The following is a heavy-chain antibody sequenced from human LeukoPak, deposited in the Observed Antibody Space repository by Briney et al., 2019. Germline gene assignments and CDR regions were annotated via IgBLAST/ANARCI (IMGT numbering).Heavy chain of an antibody. V-gene: IGHV4-59*01. J-gene: IGHJ4*02. CDR2: IYYSGST. CDR1: GGSISSYY. CDR3: ARGDCSSTSCYTFDY. D-gene: IGHD2-2*02. Sequence: MASETLSLTCTVSGGSISSYYWSWIRQPPGKGLEWIGYIYYSGSTNYNPSLKSRVTISVDTSKNQFSLKLSSVTAADTAVYYCARGDCSSTSCYTFDYWGQGTLVTVSS.